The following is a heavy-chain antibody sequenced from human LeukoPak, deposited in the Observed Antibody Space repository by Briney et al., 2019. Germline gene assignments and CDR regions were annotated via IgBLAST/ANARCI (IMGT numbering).Heavy chain of an antibody. CDR3: ARSGYSSSWYKGYTWFDP. CDR2: INPNSGGT. CDR1: GYTFTGYY. V-gene: IGHV1-2*02. D-gene: IGHD6-13*01. J-gene: IGHJ5*02. Sequence: ASVKVSCKASGYTFTGYYMHWVRQAPGQGLEWMGWINPNSGGTNYAQKFQGRVTMTRDTSISTAYMELSRLRSDDTAVYYCARSGYSSSWYKGYTWFDPWGQGTLVTVSS.